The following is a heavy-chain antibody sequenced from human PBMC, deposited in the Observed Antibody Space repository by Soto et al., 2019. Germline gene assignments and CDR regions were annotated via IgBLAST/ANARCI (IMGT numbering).Heavy chain of an antibody. CDR3: ARARGGYDFWSGYLEPDGMDV. CDR1: GGTFSSYA. Sequence: SVKVSCKASGGTFSSYAISWVRQAPGQGLEWMGGIIPIFGTANYAQKFQGRVTITADESTSTAYMELSSLRSEDTAVYYCARARGGYDFWSGYLEPDGMDVWGQGTTVTAP. CDR2: IIPIFGTA. V-gene: IGHV1-69*13. J-gene: IGHJ6*02. D-gene: IGHD3-3*01.